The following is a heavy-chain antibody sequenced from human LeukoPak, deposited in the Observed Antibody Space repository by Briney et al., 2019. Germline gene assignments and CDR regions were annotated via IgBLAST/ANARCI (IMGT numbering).Heavy chain of an antibody. Sequence: SETLSLTCTVSGGSMRSYYWSWIRQPPGKGLEWIGYIYYSGSTSYNPPLKSRVAISGDTSKNQFSLNLSSVTAADTAVFYCVRGRIAAAGTGGGHFDYWGQGTLVTVSS. V-gene: IGHV4-59*01. J-gene: IGHJ4*02. CDR2: IYYSGST. CDR1: GGSMRSYY. D-gene: IGHD6-13*01. CDR3: VRGRIAAAGTGGGHFDY.